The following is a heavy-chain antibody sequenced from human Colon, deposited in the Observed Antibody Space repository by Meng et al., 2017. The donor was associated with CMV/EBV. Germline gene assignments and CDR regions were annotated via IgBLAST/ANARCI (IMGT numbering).Heavy chain of an antibody. V-gene: IGHV3-74*01. CDR1: GFTFSRHW. J-gene: IGHJ4*02. CDR3: TTDRVGAMFYTNPFDY. CDR2: INGDGTTT. Sequence: GESLQISCVASGFTFSRHWMHWVRQVPGKGPEWVSHINGDGTTTSHADSVKGRFTISRDNAKNTLFLQMNSLGADDTGVYFCTTDRVGAMFYTNPFDYWGQGTMVTVSS. D-gene: IGHD1-26*01.